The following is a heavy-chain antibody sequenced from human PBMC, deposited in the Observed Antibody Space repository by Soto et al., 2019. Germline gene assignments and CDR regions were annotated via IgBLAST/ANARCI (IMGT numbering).Heavy chain of an antibody. D-gene: IGHD6-13*01. CDR1: GYTFTSYY. CDR3: ARDASSWYYYYYMDV. Sequence: AASVKVSCKASGYTFTSYYMHWVRQAPGQGLEWMGIINPSGGSTSYAQKFQGRVTMTRDTSTSTVYMELSSLRSEDTAVYYCARDASSWYYYYYMDVWGKGTTVTVSS. J-gene: IGHJ6*03. V-gene: IGHV1-46*03. CDR2: INPSGGST.